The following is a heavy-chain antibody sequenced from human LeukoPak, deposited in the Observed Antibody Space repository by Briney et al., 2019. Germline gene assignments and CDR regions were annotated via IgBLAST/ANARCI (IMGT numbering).Heavy chain of an antibody. CDR1: GYSISSGYF. Sequence: SETLSLTCTVSGYSISSGYFWGWVRQPPGKGLEWIGSIYYSGSTYYNPSLKSRVTISVDTSKNQFSLKLSSVTAADTAVCYCARHLSPYSSSIDFDYWGQGTLVTVSS. CDR2: IYYSGST. J-gene: IGHJ4*02. V-gene: IGHV4-38-2*02. D-gene: IGHD6-6*01. CDR3: ARHLSPYSSSIDFDY.